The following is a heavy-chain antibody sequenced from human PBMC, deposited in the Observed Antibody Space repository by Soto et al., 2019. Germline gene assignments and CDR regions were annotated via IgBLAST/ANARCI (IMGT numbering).Heavy chain of an antibody. CDR2: INPDGGST. CDR3: VRGPGSHVYFGFDV. V-gene: IGHV3-74*01. D-gene: IGHD3-9*01. Sequence: PGGSLRLSCAASRFSNSWMHCVRQVPGKWLVWVSRINPDGGSTNYADFAKGRFTISRDYATDTVYLQMNSLRAEDTAVYYCVRGPGSHVYFGFDVWGQGTMVTVSS. CDR1: RFSNSW. J-gene: IGHJ3*01.